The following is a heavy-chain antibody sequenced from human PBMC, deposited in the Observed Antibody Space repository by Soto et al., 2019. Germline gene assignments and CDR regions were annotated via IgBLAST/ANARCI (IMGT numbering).Heavy chain of an antibody. J-gene: IGHJ6*02. V-gene: IGHV4-34*01. CDR3: ASGIAARYYYYGMDV. Sequence: PSETLSLTCAVYGRSFSGYYWSWIRQPPGKGLEWIGEINHSGSTNYNPSLKSRVTISVDTSKNQFSLKLSSVTAADTAVYYCASGIAARYYYYGMDVWGQGTTVTVSS. D-gene: IGHD6-6*01. CDR2: INHSGST. CDR1: GRSFSGYY.